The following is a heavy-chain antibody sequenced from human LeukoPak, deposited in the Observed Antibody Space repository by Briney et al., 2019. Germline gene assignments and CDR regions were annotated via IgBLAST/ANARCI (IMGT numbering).Heavy chain of an antibody. CDR2: ISGSGGST. D-gene: IGHD2-2*01. V-gene: IGHV3-23*01. Sequence: GGSLRLSCAASGFTFSSYGMSWVRQAPGKGLEWVSAISGSGGSTYYADSVKGRFTISRDNSKNTLYLQMNSLRAEDTAVYYCAKGQYCSSTSCYGDYFDYWGQGTLVTVSS. J-gene: IGHJ4*02. CDR3: AKGQYCSSTSCYGDYFDY. CDR1: GFTFSSYG.